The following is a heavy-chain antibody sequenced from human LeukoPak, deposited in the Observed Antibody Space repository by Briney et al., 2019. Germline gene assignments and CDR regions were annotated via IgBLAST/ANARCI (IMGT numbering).Heavy chain of an antibody. V-gene: IGHV3-66*01. CDR3: ARVMGRLVRTWYFDL. CDR1: GFTVSSNY. Sequence: PGGSLRLSCAASGFTVSSNYMAWVRQAPGKGLEWVSVIYDGGFTDYTDSVKGRFTISRDNSKSTLYLQMTTLRAEDTAVYYCARVMGRLVRTWYFDLWGRGTLVTVSS. J-gene: IGHJ2*01. D-gene: IGHD3-9*01. CDR2: IYDGGFT.